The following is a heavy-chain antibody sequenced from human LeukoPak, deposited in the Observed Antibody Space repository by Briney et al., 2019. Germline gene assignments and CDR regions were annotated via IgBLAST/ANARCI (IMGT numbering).Heavy chain of an antibody. CDR3: AKEGSTTGRPIDY. J-gene: IGHJ4*02. Sequence: PGGSLRLSCAASGFTFSSYAMSWVRQAPGKGLEWVSAIGGSGRSTDYADSVKGRFTISRDNSKNTLYLQMNSLRVEDMAVYYCAKEGSTTGRPIDYWGQGTLVTVSP. V-gene: IGHV3-23*01. CDR1: GFTFSSYA. D-gene: IGHD1-1*01. CDR2: IGGSGRST.